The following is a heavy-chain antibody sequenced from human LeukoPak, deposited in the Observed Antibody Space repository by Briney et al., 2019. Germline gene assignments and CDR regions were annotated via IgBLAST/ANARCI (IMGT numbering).Heavy chain of an antibody. D-gene: IGHD3-10*01. J-gene: IGHJ5*02. V-gene: IGHV1-2*02. Sequence: ASVKVSCKASGYTFTNYGISWVRQAPGQGLEWMGWINPNSGGTNYAQKSQGRVTMTRDTSISTAYMELSRLRSDDTAVYYCARDWRGVPNPWGQGTLVTVSS. CDR3: ARDWRGVPNP. CDR2: INPNSGGT. CDR1: GYTFTNYG.